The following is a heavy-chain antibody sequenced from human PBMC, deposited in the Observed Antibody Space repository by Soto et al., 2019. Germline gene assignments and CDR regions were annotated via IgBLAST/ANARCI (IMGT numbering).Heavy chain of an antibody. D-gene: IGHD3-10*01. V-gene: IGHV3-30*03. CDR3: AHYKEFYDGLVSFGYAFDS. CDR1: GFTFSSYG. CDR2: ISYDGSNK. J-gene: IGHJ3*02. Sequence: QVQLVESGGGVVQPGRSLRLSCAASGFTFSSYGMHWLRQAPGKGLVWVAVISYDGSNKYYADSVKGQFTISRDNSKNTLYLQMNRLRAVDTAVYYCAHYKEFYDGLVSFGYAFDSWGRGTMGTVCS.